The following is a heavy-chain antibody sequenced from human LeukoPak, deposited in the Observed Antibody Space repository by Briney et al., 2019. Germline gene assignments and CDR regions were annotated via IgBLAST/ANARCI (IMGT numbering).Heavy chain of an antibody. J-gene: IGHJ4*02. Sequence: GGSLRLSCVASGFTFSDYNMQWVRRAPGKGLEWVSCIDSSSSYIKYADSVKGRFTVSRDNAKNSLFLQMDSLRTEDTAVYYCARDSTHIPAAGYYSDYWGQGALVAVSS. CDR2: IDSSSSYI. D-gene: IGHD6-13*01. CDR1: GFTFSDYN. CDR3: ARDSTHIPAAGYYSDY. V-gene: IGHV3-21*06.